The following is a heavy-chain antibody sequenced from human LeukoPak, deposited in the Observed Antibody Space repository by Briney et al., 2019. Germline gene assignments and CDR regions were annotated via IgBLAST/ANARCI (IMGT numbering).Heavy chain of an antibody. D-gene: IGHD3-22*01. J-gene: IGHJ4*02. CDR3: ARVTSSGYTKREIDY. Sequence: SETLSLTCPVSGGSISSNSYYWGWIREPPGKGLEGIGYMYYSGTTYYNPSLKSRVTISVDTSKNQFSLKLSSVTAADTAVYYCARVTSSGYTKREIDYWGQGTLVTVSS. V-gene: IGHV4-39*07. CDR1: GGSISSNSYY. CDR2: MYYSGTT.